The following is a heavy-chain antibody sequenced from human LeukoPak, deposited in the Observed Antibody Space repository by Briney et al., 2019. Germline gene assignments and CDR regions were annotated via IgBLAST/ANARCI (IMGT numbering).Heavy chain of an antibody. CDR1: GGSFSGYY. CDR3: ARGPYSYDSSGAFDI. CDR2: FYHGGST. D-gene: IGHD3-22*01. J-gene: IGHJ3*02. Sequence: SETLSLTCAVYGGSFSGYYWSWIRQPPGKGLEWIGTFYHGGSTYYNPSLKSRVTISVDTSKNQFSLKLSSVTAADTAVYFCARGPYSYDSSGAFDIWGQGTMVTVSS. V-gene: IGHV4-34*01.